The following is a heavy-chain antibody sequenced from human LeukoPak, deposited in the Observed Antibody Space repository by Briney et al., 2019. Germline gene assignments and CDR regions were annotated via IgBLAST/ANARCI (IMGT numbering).Heavy chain of an antibody. J-gene: IGHJ4*02. Sequence: SETLSPTCTVSGGSISSYYWSWIRQPPGKGLEWIGYIYYSGSTNYNPSLKSRVTISVDTSKNQFSLKLSSVTAADTAVYYCARAAYDIRWVQKYYFDYWGQGTLVTVSS. CDR2: IYYSGST. CDR1: GGSISSYY. V-gene: IGHV4-59*08. D-gene: IGHD3-22*01. CDR3: ARAAYDIRWVQKYYFDY.